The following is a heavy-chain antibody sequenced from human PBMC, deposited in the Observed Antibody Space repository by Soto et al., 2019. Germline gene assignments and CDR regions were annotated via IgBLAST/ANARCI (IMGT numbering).Heavy chain of an antibody. Sequence: QIQLQLSGPGLVKPSQTLSLTCAISGDSVSSNRAPWNWIRQYPSRGLEWLGRTYYRSKWYNDYAGSAKSRLLINPDTYKNQYSLRLNSVTTEDTAVYDCSMGTGTFEYWGQGILVTVSS. J-gene: IGHJ4*02. CDR1: GDSVSSNRAP. CDR2: TYYRSKWYN. D-gene: IGHD1-1*01. V-gene: IGHV6-1*01. CDR3: SMGTGTFEY.